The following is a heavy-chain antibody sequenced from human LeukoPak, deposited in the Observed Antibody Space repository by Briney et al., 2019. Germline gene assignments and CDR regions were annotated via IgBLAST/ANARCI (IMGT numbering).Heavy chain of an antibody. D-gene: IGHD2-2*01. CDR2: ISAYNGNT. Sequence: ASVKVSCKASGYTFTSYGISWVRQAPGQGLEWMGWISAYNGNTNYAQKLQGRVTMTTDTSTSTAYMELRSLRSDDTAVYYCARSRVDCSSTSCYRDSYYMDVWGKGTTATVSS. J-gene: IGHJ6*03. CDR1: GYTFTSYG. CDR3: ARSRVDCSSTSCYRDSYYMDV. V-gene: IGHV1-18*01.